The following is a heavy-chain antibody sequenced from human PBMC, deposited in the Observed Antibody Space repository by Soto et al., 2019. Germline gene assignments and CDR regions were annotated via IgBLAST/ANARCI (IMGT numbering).Heavy chain of an antibody. CDR3: ARPDEGSYYSNHHYYYALDV. V-gene: IGHV1-69*01. D-gene: IGHD3-10*01. J-gene: IGHJ6*02. CDR2: IVPIFGTT. CDR1: GGIFSRYA. Sequence: QVQLLQSGAEVKKSGSSVKVSCKVSGGIFSRYAISWVRQAPGQGLEWLGGIVPIFGTTNYAQKFQGRVTITADESTSTAYMDLTSLGSEHTAVYYCARPDEGSYYSNHHYYYALDVWGQGTTVTVSS.